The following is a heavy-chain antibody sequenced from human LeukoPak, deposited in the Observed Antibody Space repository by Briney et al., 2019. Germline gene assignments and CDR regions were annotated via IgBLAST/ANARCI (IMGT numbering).Heavy chain of an antibody. D-gene: IGHD3-3*01. CDR2: ISGSGANT. V-gene: IGHV3-23*01. J-gene: IGHJ5*02. Sequence: PGGSLRLSCVASGFTFPNYVMSWVRQAPGKGLEWVSGISGSGANTYYADSVKGRFTISRDNSKNTLYLQMNSLRAEDTAVYYCAKPGDFWSGLLGPWGQGTLVTVSS. CDR3: AKPGDFWSGLLGP. CDR1: GFTFPNYV.